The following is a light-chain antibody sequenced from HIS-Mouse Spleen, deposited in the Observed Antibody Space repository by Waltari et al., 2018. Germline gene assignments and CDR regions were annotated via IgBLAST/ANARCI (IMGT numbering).Light chain of an antibody. J-gene: IGLJ3*02. V-gene: IGLV1-44*01. Sequence: QSVLTHPPSDSGTPGQRVTISCSGGSPILGSTSANWDQQLPGPAPKLLIYSNNQRPSGVPDRFSGSKSGTSASLAISGLQSEDEADYYCAAWDDSLNGPVFGGGTKLTVL. CDR2: SNN. CDR3: AAWDDSLNGPV. CDR1: SPILGSTS.